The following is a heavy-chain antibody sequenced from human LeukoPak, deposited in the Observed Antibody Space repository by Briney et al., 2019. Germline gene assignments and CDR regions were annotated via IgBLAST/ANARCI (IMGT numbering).Heavy chain of an antibody. CDR3: ASLFGEFVEDFDY. CDR1: GDSISSSRYY. Sequence: SETLSLTCTVSGDSISSSRYYWGWIRQPPGKGLEWIGSASYSGSPYYNPSLKSRVTTSVDTSKNQFSLKLSSVTAADTAVYYCASLFGEFVEDFDYWGQGTLVTVSS. J-gene: IGHJ4*02. V-gene: IGHV4-39*01. D-gene: IGHD3-10*01. CDR2: ASYSGSP.